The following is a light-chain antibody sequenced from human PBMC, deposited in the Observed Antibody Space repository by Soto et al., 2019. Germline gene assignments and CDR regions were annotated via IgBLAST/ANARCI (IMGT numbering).Light chain of an antibody. Sequence: EIVLTQSPGTLSLSPGERATLSCRASQSISSNYLAWYQQQKPGQAPRLLIYGASSRATGVADRFSGSGSGTDLTVAISRLEHEDFVVYYCQQYGDSSWTFGQGTKVEIK. CDR2: GAS. CDR3: QQYGDSSWT. J-gene: IGKJ1*01. V-gene: IGKV3-20*01. CDR1: QSISSNY.